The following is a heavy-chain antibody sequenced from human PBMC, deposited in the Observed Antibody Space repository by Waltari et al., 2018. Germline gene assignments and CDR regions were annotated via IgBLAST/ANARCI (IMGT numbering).Heavy chain of an antibody. J-gene: IGHJ4*02. CDR2: ISSSGSTI. D-gene: IGHD3-22*01. V-gene: IGHV3-48*03. CDR1: GFTFSSSE. Sequence: EVQLVESGGGLVQPGGSLRLSCAASGFTFSSSEMNWVRQAPGKGLEWVSYISSSGSTIYYADSVKGRFTISRDNAKNSLYLQMNSLRAEDTAVYYCATYYYDSSGPFDYWGQGTLVTVSS. CDR3: ATYYYDSSGPFDY.